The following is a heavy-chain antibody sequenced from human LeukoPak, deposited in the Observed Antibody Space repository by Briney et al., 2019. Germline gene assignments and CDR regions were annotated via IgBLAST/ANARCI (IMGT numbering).Heavy chain of an antibody. CDR3: APAYIWGSFRTFNY. D-gene: IGHD3-16*02. CDR1: GGFISNISYY. J-gene: IGHJ4*02. V-gene: IGHV4-39*01. CDR2: IYYSGIT. Sequence: SETLSLTCTVSGGFISNISYYWGWIRQPPGKGLEWIGSIYYSGITYYHPSLKSRVTISVDTSKSQFSLKLTSVTAADTAVYYCAPAYIWGSFRTFNYWGQGTLVTVSS.